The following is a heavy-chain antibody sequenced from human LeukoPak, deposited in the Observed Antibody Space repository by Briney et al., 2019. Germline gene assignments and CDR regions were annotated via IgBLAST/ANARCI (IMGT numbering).Heavy chain of an antibody. D-gene: IGHD3-10*01. CDR3: ARDRLVRGVSPAGY. V-gene: IGHV1-2*02. CDR2: INPNSGGT. Sequence: ASVKVSCKASGYTFTGYYMHWVRQAPGQGLEWMGWINPNSGGTNYAQKFQGRVTMTRDTSISTAYMVLSRLRSDDTAVYYCARDRLVRGVSPAGYWGQGTLVTVSS. CDR1: GYTFTGYY. J-gene: IGHJ4*02.